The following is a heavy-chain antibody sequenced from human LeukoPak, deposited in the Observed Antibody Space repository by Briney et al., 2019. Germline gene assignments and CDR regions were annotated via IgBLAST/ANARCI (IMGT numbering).Heavy chain of an antibody. CDR3: ARDGGYSSGWYVLGDY. CDR1: GYTFTDYY. D-gene: IGHD6-19*01. V-gene: IGHV1-2*02. CDR2: INPNSGGT. J-gene: IGHJ4*02. Sequence: ASVKVSCKASGYTFTDYYIHWVRQAPGQGLEWMGWINPNSGGTNSAQNFQGRVTMTRDTSISTAYMELSRLRSDDTAVYYCARDGGYSSGWYVLGDYWGQGTLVTVSS.